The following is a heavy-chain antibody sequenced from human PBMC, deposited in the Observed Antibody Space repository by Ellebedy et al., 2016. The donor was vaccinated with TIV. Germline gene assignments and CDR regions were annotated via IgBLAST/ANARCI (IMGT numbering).Heavy chain of an antibody. V-gene: IGHV3-7*01. J-gene: IGHJ4*02. CDR1: GFTFRNYW. CDR3: ARVFSLGTGPVGY. D-gene: IGHD1-26*01. CDR2: INQDGSQV. Sequence: GGSLRLXCATSGFTFRNYWMTWVRQAPGKGLECVATINQDGSQVFYLDSVKGRFTISRDNANNSLYLQMNSLRADDSAMYYSARVFSLGTGPVGYWGQGTLVTVSS.